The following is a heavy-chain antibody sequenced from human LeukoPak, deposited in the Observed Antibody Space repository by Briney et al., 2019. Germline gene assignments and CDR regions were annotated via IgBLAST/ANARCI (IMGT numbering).Heavy chain of an antibody. CDR1: GYTFTCYY. D-gene: IGHD1-26*01. J-gene: IGHJ4*02. CDR3: ARDIGRYSGSYPDY. Sequence: ASVKVSCKASGYTFTCYYMHWVRQAPGQGREWMGWINPNSGGTNYAQKFQGRVTMTRDTSISTAYMELSRLRSDDTAVYYCARDIGRYSGSYPDYWGQGTLVTVSS. V-gene: IGHV1-2*02. CDR2: INPNSGGT.